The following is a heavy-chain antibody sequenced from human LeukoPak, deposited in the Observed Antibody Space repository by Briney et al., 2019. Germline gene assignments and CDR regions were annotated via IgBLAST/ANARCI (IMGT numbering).Heavy chain of an antibody. Sequence: ASVKVSCKASGYTFHSYDINWVRQATGQGLEWMGWMNPNSGNTGYAQKFQGRVTMTRNTSISTAYMELSSLRSEDTAVYYCARAPLSNYYYYYMDVWGKGTTVTVSS. D-gene: IGHD4/OR15-4a*01. CDR1: GYTFHSYD. J-gene: IGHJ6*03. V-gene: IGHV1-8*01. CDR2: MNPNSGNT. CDR3: ARAPLSNYYYYYMDV.